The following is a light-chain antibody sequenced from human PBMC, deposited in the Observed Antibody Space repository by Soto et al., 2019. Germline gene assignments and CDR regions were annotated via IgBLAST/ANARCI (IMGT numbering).Light chain of an antibody. J-gene: IGKJ5*01. V-gene: IGKV1-9*01. CDR1: QAISYF. CDR2: GAS. CDR3: QQFKTYPQIT. Sequence: IQLTQSPSSLSASVGDRVTLTCRASQAISYFLAWYQQKPGKAPELLIYGASTLQSGGPSRFSGSGSGTDFTLTISSLQPEDYATYYCQQFKTYPQITFGQGTRLEIK.